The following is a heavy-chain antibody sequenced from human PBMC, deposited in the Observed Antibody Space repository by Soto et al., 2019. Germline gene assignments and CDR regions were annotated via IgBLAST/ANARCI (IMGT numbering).Heavy chain of an antibody. D-gene: IGHD3-3*01. CDR3: ARSGYDFWSGYSAGPLGY. CDR2: IYYSGST. Sequence: QLQLQESGPGLVKPSETLSLTCTVSGGSISSSSYYWGWIRQPPGKGLEWIGSIYYSGSTYYNPSLKSRVTISVDTSKNQFSLKLSSVTAADTAVYYWARSGYDFWSGYSAGPLGYWGQGTLVTVSS. V-gene: IGHV4-39*01. J-gene: IGHJ4*02. CDR1: GGSISSSSYY.